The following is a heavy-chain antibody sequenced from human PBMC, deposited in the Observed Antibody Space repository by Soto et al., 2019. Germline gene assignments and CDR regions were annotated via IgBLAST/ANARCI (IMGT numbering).Heavy chain of an antibody. CDR2: MNHSGST. J-gene: IGHJ4*02. CDR3: ARGHSDFDY. V-gene: IGHV4-34*01. Sequence: QVQLQQWGGGLLKPSETLSLTCAVYGGSFSGYYWSWIRQPPGQGLEWIGEMNHSGSTNDNPTLKSRVTISVDTSKNQCSLKLSSVTAADTAVYYCARGHSDFDYWGQGTLVTVSS. CDR1: GGSFSGYY. D-gene: IGHD1-26*01.